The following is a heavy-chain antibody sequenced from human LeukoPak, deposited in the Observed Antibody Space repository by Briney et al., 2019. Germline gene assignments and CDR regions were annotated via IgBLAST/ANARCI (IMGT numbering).Heavy chain of an antibody. CDR1: GFTFSDYT. D-gene: IGHD3-16*02. V-gene: IGHV3-23*01. Sequence: GSLRLSCAGLGFTFSDYTMTWVRQTPGKGLQWVSGISGSGGSRYYAESVKGRFTISRDNSQNTVDLHMVNLRVEDTGVYYCAKAMLWDYVWGSYRYWGQGTLVTVSS. CDR2: ISGSGGSR. J-gene: IGHJ4*02. CDR3: AKAMLWDYVWGSYRY.